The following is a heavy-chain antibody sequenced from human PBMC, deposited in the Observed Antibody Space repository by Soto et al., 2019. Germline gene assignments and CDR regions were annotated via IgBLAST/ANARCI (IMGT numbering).Heavy chain of an antibody. CDR2: INPNSGGT. CDR3: ARDLIWLKANIKYYYYYGMDV. D-gene: IGHD2-21*01. CDR1: GYTFIGYY. V-gene: IGHV1-2*02. Sequence: AASVKVSCKASGYTFIGYYMHWVRQAPGQGLEWMGWINPNSGGTNYAQKFQGRVTMTRDTSISTAYMELSRLRSDDTAVYYCARDLIWLKANIKYYYYYGMDVWGQGTTVTVSS. J-gene: IGHJ6*02.